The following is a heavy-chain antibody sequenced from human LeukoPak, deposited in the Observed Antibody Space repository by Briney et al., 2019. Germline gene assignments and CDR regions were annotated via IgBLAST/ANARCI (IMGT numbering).Heavy chain of an antibody. CDR1: GFTFSSYG. V-gene: IGHV3-30*18. CDR3: AKDPYDSSGYYFPGAFDI. D-gene: IGHD3-22*01. CDR2: ISYDGSNK. J-gene: IGHJ3*02. Sequence: GGSLRLFCAASGFTFSSYGMHWVRQAPGKGLEWVAVISYDGSNKYYADSVKGRFTISRDNSKNTLYLQMNSLRAEDTAVYYCAKDPYDSSGYYFPGAFDIWGQGTMVTVSS.